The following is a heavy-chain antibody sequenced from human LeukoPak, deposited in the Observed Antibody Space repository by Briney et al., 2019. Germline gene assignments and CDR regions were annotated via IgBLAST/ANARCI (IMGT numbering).Heavy chain of an antibody. Sequence: ASVKVSCKASGYTFTSYDINWVRQTTGQGLEWMGWMNPNTGQTGYAENFQGRVTMTTDTSKSTAYMELRSLRSDDTAVFYCARDRPYYYDSSGYYYGLSWGQGTLVTVSS. J-gene: IGHJ4*02. CDR2: MNPNTGQT. CDR1: GYTFTSYD. D-gene: IGHD3-22*01. CDR3: ARDRPYYYDSSGYYYGLS. V-gene: IGHV1-8*01.